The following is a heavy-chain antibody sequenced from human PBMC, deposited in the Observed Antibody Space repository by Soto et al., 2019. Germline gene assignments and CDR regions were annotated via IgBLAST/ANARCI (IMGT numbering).Heavy chain of an antibody. CDR2: ITSDGSST. CDR1: GFTVSSYW. CDR3: ARDLRKEDY. V-gene: IGHV3-74*01. J-gene: IGHJ4*02. Sequence: GGSLRLSFAASGFTVSSYWMHWVRQAPGKGLVWVSRITSDGSSTSYADSVKGRFTISRDNAKNTLYLQMYSLRDDYTAVYYCARDLRKEDYWGQATLVTVSS.